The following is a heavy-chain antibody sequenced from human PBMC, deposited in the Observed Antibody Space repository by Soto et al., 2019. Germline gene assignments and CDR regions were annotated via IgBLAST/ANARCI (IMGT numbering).Heavy chain of an antibody. CDR2: IIPIFGTA. V-gene: IGHV1-69*06. CDR3: ARDLQTTRPLVVPAAISLYYYGMDV. D-gene: IGHD2-2*01. CDR1: GGTFSSYA. Sequence: QVQLVQSGAEVKKPGSSVKVSCKASGGTFSSYAISWVRQAPGQGLEWMGGIIPIFGTANYAQKFQGRVTITAEKSTSTAYMELSSLRSEDTAVYYCARDLQTTRPLVVPAAISLYYYGMDVWGQGTTVTVSS. J-gene: IGHJ6*02.